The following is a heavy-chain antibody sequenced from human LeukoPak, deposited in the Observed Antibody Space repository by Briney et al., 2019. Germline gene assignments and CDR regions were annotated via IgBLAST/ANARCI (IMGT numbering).Heavy chain of an antibody. V-gene: IGHV3-11*06. Sequence: GGSLRLSCAASGFTFSDYYMSWIRQAPGKGLEWVSYISSSSSYTNYADSVKGRFTISRYNAKNSLYLQMNSLRAEDTAVYYCARSVGYCSGGSCYPGYFQHWGQGTLVTVSS. J-gene: IGHJ1*01. CDR2: ISSSSSYT. CDR3: ARSVGYCSGGSCYPGYFQH. CDR1: GFTFSDYY. D-gene: IGHD2-15*01.